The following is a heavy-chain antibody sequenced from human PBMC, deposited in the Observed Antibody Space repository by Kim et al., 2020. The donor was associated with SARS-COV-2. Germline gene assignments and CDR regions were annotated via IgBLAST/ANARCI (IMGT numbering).Heavy chain of an antibody. CDR2: INHSGST. V-gene: IGHV4-34*01. CDR3: ARGGGGAHYGDYYFDY. D-gene: IGHD4-17*01. J-gene: IGHJ4*02. CDR1: GGSFSGYY. Sequence: SETLSLTCAVYGGSFSGYYWSWIRQPPGKGLEWIGEINHSGSTNYNPSLKSRVTISVDTSKNQFSLKLSSVTAADTAVYYCARGGGGAHYGDYYFDYWGQGTLVTVSS.